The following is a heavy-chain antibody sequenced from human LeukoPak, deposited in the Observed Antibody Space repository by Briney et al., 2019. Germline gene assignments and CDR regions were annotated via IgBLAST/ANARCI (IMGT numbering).Heavy chain of an antibody. D-gene: IGHD6-19*01. CDR1: GFTFSSYG. CDR2: IRNDGSDK. V-gene: IGHV3-30*02. Sequence: GGSLRLSCAASGFTFSSYGMHWVRQAPGKGLEWVAFIRNDGSDKYYADSVKGRFTISRDNAKNSLYLQMNSLRAEDTAVYYCAIPAVAGTSGDYWGQGTLVTVSS. J-gene: IGHJ4*02. CDR3: AIPAVAGTSGDY.